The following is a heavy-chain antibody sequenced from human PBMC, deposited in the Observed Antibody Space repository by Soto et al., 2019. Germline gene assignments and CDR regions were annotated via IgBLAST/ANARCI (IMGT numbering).Heavy chain of an antibody. J-gene: IGHJ6*02. CDR2: ISWDGGST. CDR1: GFTFDDYT. CDR3: AKESIDFLYGMDV. V-gene: IGHV3-43*01. Sequence: GGSLRLSCAASGFTFDDYTMHWVRQAPGKGLEWVSLISWDGGSTYYAESVKGRFTISRDNSKNSLYLQMNSLRTEDTALYYCAKESIDFLYGMDVWGQGTTVTVSS. D-gene: IGHD3-3*01.